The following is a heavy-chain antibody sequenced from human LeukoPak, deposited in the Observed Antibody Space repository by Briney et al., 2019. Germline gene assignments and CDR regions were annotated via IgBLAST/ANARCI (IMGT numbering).Heavy chain of an antibody. D-gene: IGHD5-12*01. CDR3: ANTRGNSGYVKN. CDR2: IIGSGGST. J-gene: IGHJ4*02. V-gene: IGHV3-23*01. CDR1: GFTFSSYA. Sequence: GGSLRLSCAASGFTFSSYAMSWVRQAPGKGLEWVSAIIGSGGSTYYADSVKGRFTISRDNSKNTLYLQMSSLRAEDTAVYYCANTRGNSGYVKNWGQGTLVTVSS.